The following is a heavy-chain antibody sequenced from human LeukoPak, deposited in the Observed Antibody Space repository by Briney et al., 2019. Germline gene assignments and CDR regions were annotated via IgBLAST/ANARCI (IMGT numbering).Heavy chain of an antibody. D-gene: IGHD3-22*01. CDR2: INHSGST. CDR3: ASDYYDDHDAFDI. Sequence: PSETLSLTCAVYGGSFSGYYWSWIRQPPGKGLEWIGEINHSGSTNYNPSLKSRVTISVDTSKNQFSLKLSSVTAADTAVYYCASDYYDDHDAFDIWGQGTMVTVSS. CDR1: GGSFSGYY. V-gene: IGHV4-34*01. J-gene: IGHJ3*02.